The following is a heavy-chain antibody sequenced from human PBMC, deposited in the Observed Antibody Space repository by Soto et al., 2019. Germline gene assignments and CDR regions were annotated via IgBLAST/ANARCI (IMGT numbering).Heavy chain of an antibody. Sequence: GGSLRLSCAASGFTFSDYYMSWIRQAPGKGPEWVSYISTSGSTIHYADSVKGRFTISRDNAKNSLSLQMNSLRAEDTAVYYCARVKGSYAIDYWGQGTLVTVSS. CDR2: ISTSGSTI. J-gene: IGHJ4*02. D-gene: IGHD3-10*01. V-gene: IGHV3-11*01. CDR3: ARVKGSYAIDY. CDR1: GFTFSDYY.